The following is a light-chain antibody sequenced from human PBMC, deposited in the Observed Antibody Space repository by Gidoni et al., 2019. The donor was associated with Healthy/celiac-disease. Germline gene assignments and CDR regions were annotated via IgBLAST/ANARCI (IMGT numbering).Light chain of an antibody. Sequence: DIQMTQSPSTLSASVGDRVTITCRASQSISSWLAWYQQKPGKAPKLLLYKASSLESGVPSRFSGSGSGTEVTLTISSLQPDDFATYYCQQYNSNACTFGQGTKLEIK. V-gene: IGKV1-5*03. CDR1: QSISSW. J-gene: IGKJ2*02. CDR2: KAS. CDR3: QQYNSNACT.